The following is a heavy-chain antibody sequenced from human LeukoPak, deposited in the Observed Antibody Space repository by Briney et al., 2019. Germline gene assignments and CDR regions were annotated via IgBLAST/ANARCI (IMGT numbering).Heavy chain of an antibody. Sequence: GGSLRLSCAASGFTFSSYAMSWIRQAPGKGLEWVSYISSSGSTIYYADSVKGRFTISRDNAKNSLYLQMNSLRAEDTAVYYCARAGRPRYSSSWRIYYFDYWGQGTLVTVSS. CDR3: ARAGRPRYSSSWRIYYFDY. V-gene: IGHV3-11*01. CDR1: GFTFSSYA. J-gene: IGHJ4*02. D-gene: IGHD6-13*01. CDR2: ISSSGSTI.